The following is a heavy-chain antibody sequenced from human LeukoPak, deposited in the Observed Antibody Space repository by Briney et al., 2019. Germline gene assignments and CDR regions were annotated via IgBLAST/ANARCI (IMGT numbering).Heavy chain of an antibody. CDR3: ATKLRFLEWLSPFDY. V-gene: IGHV1-69*04. Sequence: GASVKVSCKASGGTFSSYAISWVRQAPGQGLEWMGRIIPILGIANYAQKFQGRVTITADKSTSTAYMELSSLRSGDTAVYYCATKLRFLEWLSPFDYWGQGTLVTVSS. CDR1: GGTFSSYA. D-gene: IGHD3-3*01. J-gene: IGHJ4*02. CDR2: IIPILGIA.